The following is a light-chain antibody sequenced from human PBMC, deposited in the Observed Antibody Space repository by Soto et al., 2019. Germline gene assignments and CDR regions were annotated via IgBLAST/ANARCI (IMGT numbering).Light chain of an antibody. CDR3: QQYNNWPPWT. Sequence: EIVMTQSPVTLSVSPGERATLSCRASQSVSSNLAWYQQKPGLAPRLLIYDASTRATGIPARFSGSGSGTEFTLTISSLQSEDFAVYYCQQYNNWPPWTFGHGTKVEIK. V-gene: IGKV3-15*01. CDR1: QSVSSN. CDR2: DAS. J-gene: IGKJ1*01.